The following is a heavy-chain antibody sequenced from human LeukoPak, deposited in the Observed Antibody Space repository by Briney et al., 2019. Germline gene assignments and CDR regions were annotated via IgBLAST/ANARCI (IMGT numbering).Heavy chain of an antibody. CDR3: ARARSSGYYSRSGAFDI. CDR1: GGSISSYY. Sequence: PSETLSLTCTVSGGSISSYYWSWIRHPPGKGLEWIGYIYYSGSTNYNPSLKSRVTISVDTSKNQFSLKLSSVTAADTAVYYCARARSSGYYSRSGAFDIWGQGTMVTVSS. J-gene: IGHJ3*02. CDR2: IYYSGST. V-gene: IGHV4-59*01. D-gene: IGHD3-22*01.